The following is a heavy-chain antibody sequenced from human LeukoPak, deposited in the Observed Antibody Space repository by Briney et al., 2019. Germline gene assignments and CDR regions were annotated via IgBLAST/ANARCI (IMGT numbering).Heavy chain of an antibody. CDR3: AKGITRDSYYLDY. CDR1: GFTFSSDG. D-gene: IGHD1-20*01. Sequence: GGSLRLSCAASGFTFSSDGIHWVRQAPGKGLEWVAFVSNNGIDKHYGDSVQGRFSISRENSKNTLYLEMESLRVEDTAMYYCAKGITRDSYYLDYWGQGTLVTVSS. CDR2: VSNNGIDK. J-gene: IGHJ4*02. V-gene: IGHV3-30*02.